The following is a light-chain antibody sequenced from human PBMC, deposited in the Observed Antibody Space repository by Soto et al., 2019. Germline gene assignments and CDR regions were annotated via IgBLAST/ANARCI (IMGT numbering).Light chain of an antibody. J-gene: IGKJ1*01. CDR1: QGIFSY. CDR3: QQYNYFWA. Sequence: IHLSQSPSFLSASVGDSVTITCRASQGIFSYLAWYQQKPGKAPKLLIYDASNLESGVPSRFSGGGSGTEFSLTISSLQPDDFATYYCQQYNYFWAFGQGTKVDI. CDR2: DAS. V-gene: IGKV1D-13*01.